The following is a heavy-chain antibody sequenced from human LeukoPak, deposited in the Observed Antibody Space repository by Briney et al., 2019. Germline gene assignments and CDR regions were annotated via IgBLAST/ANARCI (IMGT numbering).Heavy chain of an antibody. CDR1: GGSISSGRYY. V-gene: IGHV4-61*02. Sequence: ASETLSLTCTVSGGSISSGRYYWSWIRQPAGKGLEWIGRIDTSGSINYNSSLNSLVTISLDTSKNPFSVKLSSVTAADTAVYYCARELNLVRAVSYNWFDPWGQGTLVTVSS. CDR3: ARELNLVRAVSYNWFDP. CDR2: IDTSGSI. J-gene: IGHJ5*02. D-gene: IGHD3-10*01.